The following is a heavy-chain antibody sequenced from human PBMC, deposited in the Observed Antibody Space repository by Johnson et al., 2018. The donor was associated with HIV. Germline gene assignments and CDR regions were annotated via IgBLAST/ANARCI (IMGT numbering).Heavy chain of an antibody. Sequence: VQLVESGGGVVQPGRSLRLSCAASGFTFSSYAMHWVRQAPGKGLEWVAVISYDGSNKYYAESVKGRFPISRDNSKNTLYLQMNSRRAEDTAVYYCAKGPLYYYDSRLGSGAFDIWGQGTMVTVSS. CDR3: AKGPLYYYDSRLGSGAFDI. CDR1: GFTFSSYA. V-gene: IGHV3-30-3*01. CDR2: ISYDGSNK. D-gene: IGHD3-22*01. J-gene: IGHJ3*02.